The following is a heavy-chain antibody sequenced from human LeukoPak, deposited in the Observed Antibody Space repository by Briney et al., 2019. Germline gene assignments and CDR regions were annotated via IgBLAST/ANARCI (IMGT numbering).Heavy chain of an antibody. J-gene: IGHJ6*04. D-gene: IGHD3-10*01. CDR3: ASGYYYGSGSYAGMDV. Sequence: GASVKVSCKASGYTFTSYAIHWVRQAPGQRLEWMGWINAGSGNTKYSQKFQGRVTITRDTSVSTAYMELSSLRSEDTAVYYCASGYYYGSGSYAGMDVWGKGTTVTVSS. CDR2: INAGSGNT. V-gene: IGHV1-3*01. CDR1: GYTFTSYA.